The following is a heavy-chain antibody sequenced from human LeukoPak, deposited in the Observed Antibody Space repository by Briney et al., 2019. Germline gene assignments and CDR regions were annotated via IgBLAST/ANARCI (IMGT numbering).Heavy chain of an antibody. D-gene: IGHD3-22*01. J-gene: IGHJ3*02. V-gene: IGHV3-7*03. CDR2: IKQDASET. CDR1: GFIIFKSW. Sequence: PGGSLRLSCAASGFIIFKSWMTWVRQAPGKGLEWVAIIKQDASETYYGDSVKGRFTISRDNATNSIYLHMRSLRVEDTAVYYCARVAGEASGYHPFDIWGQGTMVTASS. CDR3: ARVAGEASGYHPFDI.